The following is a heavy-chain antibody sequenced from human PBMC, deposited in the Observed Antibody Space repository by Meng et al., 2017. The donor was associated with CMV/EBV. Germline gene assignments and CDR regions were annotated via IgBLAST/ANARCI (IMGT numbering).Heavy chain of an antibody. J-gene: IGHJ5*02. V-gene: IGHV3-7*01. CDR3: ARGKTPCWSGGLYYRVFDP. Sequence: GESLKISCAASGFTFSSYWMSWVRQAPGKGLEWVANIKQDGSEKYYVDSVKGRFTISRDNAENSLFHQMKSRRAEDTAMYYCARGKTPCWSGGLYYRVFDPWGQGMWSPSPQ. D-gene: IGHD2-15*01. CDR1: GFTFSSYW. CDR2: IKQDGSEK.